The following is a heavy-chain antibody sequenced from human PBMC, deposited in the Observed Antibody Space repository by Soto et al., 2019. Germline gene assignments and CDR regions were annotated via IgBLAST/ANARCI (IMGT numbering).Heavy chain of an antibody. J-gene: IGHJ3*01. Sequence: EGQLLQSGGGLVQPGESLRLSCAASGFTFSSSGMSWVRQAPGKGLEWVSSISIRGDYRYYADSVKGRFTISRDNSKNTLYLQMSSLTAEDTALYSCATHGGVDFWGQGTMVAVSS. V-gene: IGHV3-23*01. CDR1: GFTFSSSG. CDR3: ATHGGVDF. D-gene: IGHD2-21*01. CDR2: ISIRGDYR.